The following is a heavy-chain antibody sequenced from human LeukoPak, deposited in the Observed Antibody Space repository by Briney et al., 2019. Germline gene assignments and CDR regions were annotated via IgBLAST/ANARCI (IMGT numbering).Heavy chain of an antibody. J-gene: IGHJ3*02. D-gene: IGHD5-12*01. Sequence: GGSLRLSCAASGFTFSIHNMDWVRQAPGKGLEWISYINSGGDATHYADSVKGRFTISRDNSKNTLYLQMNSLRAEDTAVYYCARDFIVATIRGAFDIWGQGTMVTVSS. CDR1: GFTFSIHN. V-gene: IGHV3-48*01. CDR2: INSGGDAT. CDR3: ARDFIVATIRGAFDI.